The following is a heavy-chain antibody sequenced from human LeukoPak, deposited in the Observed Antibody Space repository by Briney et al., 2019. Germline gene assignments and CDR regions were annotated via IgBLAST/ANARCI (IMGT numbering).Heavy chain of an antibody. CDR1: GGSFSGYY. CDR2: INHSGST. V-gene: IGHV4-34*01. D-gene: IGHD5-18*01. Sequence: SETLSLTCAVYGGSFSGYYWSWIRQPPGKGLEWIGEINHSGSTNYNPSLKSRVTISVDTSKNQFSLMLSSVTAADTAVYYCARGDLSVDTAFDYWGQGTLVTVSS. CDR3: ARGDLSVDTAFDY. J-gene: IGHJ4*02.